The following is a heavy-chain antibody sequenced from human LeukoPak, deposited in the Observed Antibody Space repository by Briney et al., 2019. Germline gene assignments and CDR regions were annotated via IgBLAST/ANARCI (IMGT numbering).Heavy chain of an antibody. J-gene: IGHJ6*02. CDR3: ARPSYGGNNYYYYGLAV. D-gene: IGHD4-23*01. Sequence: GGSLRLSCVGSEVTSSNYAVHWVRQAPGRGLEWVAVISNDGSSKYYADSVKGRFIVSRDNTQNTLYLQINSLKSEDTAIYYCARPSYGGNNYYYYGLAVWGQGTTVTVSS. V-gene: IGHV3-30-3*01. CDR1: EVTSSNYA. CDR2: ISNDGSSK.